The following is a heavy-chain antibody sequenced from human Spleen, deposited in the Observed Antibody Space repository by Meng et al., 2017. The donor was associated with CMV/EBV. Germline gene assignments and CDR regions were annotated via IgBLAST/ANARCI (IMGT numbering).Heavy chain of an antibody. Sequence: VQLPQLGAGLLKPWETRAPPCAVKWGFLSGATRNWIRPPPGKGLEWIGKIIHGGSPSYNPSLKSRVTISIDTSKNQWSLMLSSVTAADTAVYYCARRPTGIDYWGQGTLVTVSS. CDR3: ARRPTGIDY. D-gene: IGHD2-8*02. CDR2: IIHGGSP. V-gene: IGHV4-34*12. CDR1: WGFLSGAT. J-gene: IGHJ4*02.